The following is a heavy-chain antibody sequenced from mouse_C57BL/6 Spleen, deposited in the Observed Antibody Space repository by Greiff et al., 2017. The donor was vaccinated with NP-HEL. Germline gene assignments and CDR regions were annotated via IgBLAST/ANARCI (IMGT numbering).Heavy chain of an antibody. D-gene: IGHD1-1*01. V-gene: IGHV1-19*01. CDR1: GYTFTDYY. CDR3: ARYYGSSAWYFDV. Sequence: EVQLQQSGPVLVKPGASVKMSCKASGYTFTDYYMNWLKQSHGKSLEWIGVINPYNGGTSYNQKFKGKATLTVDKSSSTAYMELNSLTSEDSAVYYCARYYGSSAWYFDVWGTGTTVTVSS. J-gene: IGHJ1*03. CDR2: INPYNGGT.